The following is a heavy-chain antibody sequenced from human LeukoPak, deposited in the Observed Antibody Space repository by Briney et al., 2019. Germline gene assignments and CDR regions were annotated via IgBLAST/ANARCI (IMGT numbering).Heavy chain of an antibody. CDR1: GYTFTSHD. D-gene: IGHD2-15*01. Sequence: ASVKVSCKASGYTFTSHDINWVRQATGQGLEWMGWMNPNSGNTGYAQKFQGRVTMTRNTSISTAYMELSSLRSEDTAVYYCARVSCSGGSCYFDYWGQGTLVTVPS. CDR3: ARVSCSGGSCYFDY. CDR2: MNPNSGNT. J-gene: IGHJ4*02. V-gene: IGHV1-8*01.